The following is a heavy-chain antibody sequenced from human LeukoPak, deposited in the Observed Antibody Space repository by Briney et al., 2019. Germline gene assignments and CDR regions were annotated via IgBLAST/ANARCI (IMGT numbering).Heavy chain of an antibody. D-gene: IGHD4-17*01. CDR3: ARVVGEVTTSDWRDYYYMDV. Sequence: SETLSLTCTVSGGSISSYYWSWIRQPAGKGLEWIGRIYTSGSTNYNPSLKSRVTMSVDTSKNQFSLKLSSVTAADTAVHYCARVVGEVTTSDWRDYYYMDVWGKGTTVTISS. V-gene: IGHV4-4*07. CDR2: IYTSGST. CDR1: GGSISSYY. J-gene: IGHJ6*03.